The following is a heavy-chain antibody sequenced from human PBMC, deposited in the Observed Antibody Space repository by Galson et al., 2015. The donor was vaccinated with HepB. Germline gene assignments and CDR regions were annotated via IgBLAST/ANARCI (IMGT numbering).Heavy chain of an antibody. Sequence: QSGAEVKKPGESLRISCNGSGYSFTTYWISWVRQMPGKGLEWMGRIDPSDSYNNYSPSFQGHVTISADKSIRTAYLQWSSLRASDTAMYYCARQEYGELGRDTFDIWGQGTMVIVSS. D-gene: IGHD7-27*01. CDR3: ARQEYGELGRDTFDI. CDR2: IDPSDSYN. V-gene: IGHV5-10-1*01. J-gene: IGHJ3*02. CDR1: GYSFTTYW.